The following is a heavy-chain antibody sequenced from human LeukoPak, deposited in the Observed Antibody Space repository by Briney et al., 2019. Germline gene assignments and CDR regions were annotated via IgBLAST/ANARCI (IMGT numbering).Heavy chain of an antibody. CDR1: GFAFSTYT. D-gene: IGHD3-22*01. V-gene: IGHV3-21*06. CDR2: INSGGTAT. CDR3: LRGDSRDF. J-gene: IGHJ4*02. Sequence: GGSLRLSCAACGFAFSTYTMNWARQAPGKGLEWVASINSGGTATHYAFSVKGRFTISRDNAQNVLYLQMNGLRGDDAAVYYCLRGDSRDFWGQGTLVTVSS.